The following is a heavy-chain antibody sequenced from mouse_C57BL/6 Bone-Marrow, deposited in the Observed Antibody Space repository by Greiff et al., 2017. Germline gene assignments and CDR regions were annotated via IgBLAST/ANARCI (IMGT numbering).Heavy chain of an antibody. V-gene: IGHV1-47*01. CDR2: FHPYNDDT. Sequence: QVQLKQSGAELVKPGASVKMSCKASGYTFTTYPIEWMKQNHGKSLEWIGNFHPYNDDTKYNEKFKGKATLTVEKSSSTVYLELSRLTSDDSAVYYCARGASITTVVARFPHWYFDVWGTGTTVTVSS. D-gene: IGHD1-1*01. CDR3: ARGASITTVVARFPHWYFDV. CDR1: GYTFTTYP. J-gene: IGHJ1*03.